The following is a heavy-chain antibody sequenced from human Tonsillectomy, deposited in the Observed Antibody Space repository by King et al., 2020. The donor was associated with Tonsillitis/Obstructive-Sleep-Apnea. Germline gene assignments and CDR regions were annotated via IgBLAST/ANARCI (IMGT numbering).Heavy chain of an antibody. CDR2: IYYSGST. J-gene: IGHJ6*03. V-gene: IGHV4-59*01. CDR3: ARLTLAPKSIAARPYYYYMDV. Sequence: QLQESGPGLVKPSETLSLTCTVSGGSISSYYWSWIRQPPGKGLEWIGYIYYSGSTNYNPSLKSRVTISVETSKNQFSLKLSSVTAADTAVYYCARLTLAPKSIAARPYYYYMDVWGKGTTVTVSS. D-gene: IGHD6-6*01. CDR1: GGSISSYY.